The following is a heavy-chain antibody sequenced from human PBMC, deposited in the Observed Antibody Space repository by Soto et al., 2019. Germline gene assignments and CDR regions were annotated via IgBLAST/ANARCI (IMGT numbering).Heavy chain of an antibody. CDR3: ARRGRYGGRSYTG. Sequence: QMHIQQWGAGLLKPSETLSLTCAVSGGSFNDFYWNWVRQPPGEGLEWIGEVNHAGGTDYNPSLKSRVTISEDRSKNQLSLRLKSVTVAETATYYCARRGRYGGRSYTGWGQGTRVTVPS. CDR1: GGSFNDFY. CDR2: VNHAGGT. D-gene: IGHD2-15*01. V-gene: IGHV4-34*01. J-gene: IGHJ4*02.